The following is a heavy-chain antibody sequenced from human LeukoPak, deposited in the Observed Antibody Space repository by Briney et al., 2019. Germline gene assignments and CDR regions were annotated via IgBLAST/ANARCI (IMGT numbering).Heavy chain of an antibody. CDR1: GGSFSGYY. Sequence: SETLSLTCAVYGGSFSGYYWSWIRQPPGKGLEWIGYIYYSGSTYYNPSLKSRVTISVDTSKNQFSLKLSSVTAADTAVYYCARGYSGYDHWGFDYWGQGTLVTVSS. V-gene: IGHV4-34*09. J-gene: IGHJ4*02. CDR2: IYYSGST. CDR3: ARGYSGYDHWGFDY. D-gene: IGHD5-12*01.